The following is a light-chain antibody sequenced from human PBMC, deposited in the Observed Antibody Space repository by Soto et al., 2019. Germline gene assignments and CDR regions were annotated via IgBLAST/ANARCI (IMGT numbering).Light chain of an antibody. CDR2: GAS. CDR1: QDVSRY. J-gene: IGKJ3*01. CDR3: QPLQRTPVT. V-gene: IGKV1-9*01. Sequence: QLTQSPSSLSASVGARVTITCRASQDVSRYLAWYKQKAGKAPKLLIYGASTLQSDVPSSFSGLGSGTEFTLTISSPQPEDFATYHCQPLQRTPVTFGTVTTVDV.